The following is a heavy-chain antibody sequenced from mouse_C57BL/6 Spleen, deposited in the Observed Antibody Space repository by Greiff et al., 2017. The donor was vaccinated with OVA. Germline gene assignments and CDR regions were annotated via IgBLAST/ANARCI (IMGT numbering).Heavy chain of an antibody. D-gene: IGHD1-1*01. CDR3: ARAYYGSSNEDFDY. Sequence: EVMLVESGGGLVKPGGSLKLSCAASGFTFSSYAMSWVRQTPEKRLEWVATISDGGSYTYYPDNVKGRFTISRDNAKNNLYLQMSHLKSEDTAMYYCARAYYGSSNEDFDYWGQGTTLTVSS. J-gene: IGHJ2*01. V-gene: IGHV5-4*03. CDR2: ISDGGSYT. CDR1: GFTFSSYA.